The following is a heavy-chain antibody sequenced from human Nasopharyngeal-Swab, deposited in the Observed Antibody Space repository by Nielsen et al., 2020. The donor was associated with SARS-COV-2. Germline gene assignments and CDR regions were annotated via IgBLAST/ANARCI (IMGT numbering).Heavy chain of an antibody. CDR3: ARGVER. V-gene: IGHV4-39*01. J-gene: IGHJ4*02. CDR1: GGSISSSSYY. Sequence: GSLRLSCTVSGGSISSSSYYWGWIRQPPGKGLEWIGSIYYSGSTYYNPSLKSRVTISVDTSKNQFSLKLSSVTAADTAVYYCARGVERWGQGTLVTVSS. CDR2: IYYSGST.